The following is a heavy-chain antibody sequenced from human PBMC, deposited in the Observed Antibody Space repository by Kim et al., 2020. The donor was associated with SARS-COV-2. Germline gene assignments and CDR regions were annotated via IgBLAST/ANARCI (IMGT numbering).Heavy chain of an antibody. CDR3: AEGARGGSYDEVWFEP. Sequence: ASVKVSCKASGYTFTSYGISWVRQAPGQGLEWMGWISAYNGNTNYAQKLQGRVTMTTDTSTSTAYMELRSLRSDDTAVDYCAEGARGGSYDEVWFEPWGQKTLVKVSS. CDR2: ISAYNGNT. V-gene: IGHV1-18*01. CDR1: GYTFTSYG. J-gene: IGHJ5*02. D-gene: IGHD1-26*01.